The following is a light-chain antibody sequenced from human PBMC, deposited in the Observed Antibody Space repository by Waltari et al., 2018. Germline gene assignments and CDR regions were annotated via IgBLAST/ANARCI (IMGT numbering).Light chain of an antibody. Sequence: DIQMTQSPPSLSASVGDRVTITCRATQSISTSLNWYQHKAGKAPKLLIYGASTLERGVPSRFSGSGSGTDFTLTINRLQPEDLATYFCLQHYTYPPTFGQGTRLEI. J-gene: IGKJ5*01. CDR1: QSISTS. V-gene: IGKV1-39*01. CDR2: GAS. CDR3: LQHYTYPPT.